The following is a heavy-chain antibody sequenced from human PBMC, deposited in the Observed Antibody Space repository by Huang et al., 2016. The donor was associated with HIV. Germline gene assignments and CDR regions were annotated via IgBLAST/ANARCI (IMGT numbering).Heavy chain of an antibody. D-gene: IGHD5-18*01. V-gene: IGHV3-53*01. Sequence: EVLLVESGGGLVQPGGSLRLSCAASGFTVNSNYMTWVRQAPGKGLEWVSLLYHGGTAHYADSVKGRFTISGDISQNTVFLQMSSLRVEDTAVYYCARGRYGTPNAWGQGTLVTVSS. CDR1: GFTVNSNY. CDR3: ARGRYGTPNA. J-gene: IGHJ5*02. CDR2: LYHGGTA.